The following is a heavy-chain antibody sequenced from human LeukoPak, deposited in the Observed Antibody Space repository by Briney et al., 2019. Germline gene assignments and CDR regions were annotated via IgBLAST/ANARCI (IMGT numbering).Heavy chain of an antibody. CDR2: IIPILGIA. D-gene: IGHD3-10*01. J-gene: IGHJ6*02. V-gene: IGHV1-69*04. CDR1: GGTFSSCA. Sequence: ASVKVSCKASGGTFSSCAISWVRQAPGQGLEWMGRIIPILGIANYAQKFQGRVTITADKSTSTAYMELSSLRSEDTAVYYCARDPLPSSMVRGVRYYGMDVWGQGTTVTVSS. CDR3: ARDPLPSSMVRGVRYYGMDV.